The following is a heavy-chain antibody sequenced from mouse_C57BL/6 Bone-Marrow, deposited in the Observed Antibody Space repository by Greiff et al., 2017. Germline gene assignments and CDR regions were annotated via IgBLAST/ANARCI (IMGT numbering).Heavy chain of an antibody. Sequence: QVQLQQSGPELVKPGASVKISCKASGYAFSSSWMNWVKQRPGKGLEWIGRIYPGDGDTNYNGKFKGKATLTVDKSSSKAYMQLSSLTSEDSAVYVCARQLRPHCYAMDYWGQGTSVTVSS. CDR3: ARQLRPHCYAMDY. CDR1: GYAFSSSW. V-gene: IGHV1-82*01. D-gene: IGHD3-2*02. CDR2: IYPGDGDT. J-gene: IGHJ4*01.